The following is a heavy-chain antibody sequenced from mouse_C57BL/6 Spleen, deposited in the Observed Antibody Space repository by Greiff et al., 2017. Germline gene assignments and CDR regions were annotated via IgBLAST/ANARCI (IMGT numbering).Heavy chain of an antibody. CDR1: GFNIKDDY. CDR3: TTRDSSGYDFDY. V-gene: IGHV14-4*01. Sequence: VQLKQSGAELVRPGASVKLSCTASGFNIKDDYMHWVKQRPEQGLEWIGWIDPENGDTEYASKFQGKATITADTSSNTAYLQLSSLTSEDTAVYYCTTRDSSGYDFDYWGQGTTLTVSS. D-gene: IGHD3-2*02. J-gene: IGHJ2*01. CDR2: IDPENGDT.